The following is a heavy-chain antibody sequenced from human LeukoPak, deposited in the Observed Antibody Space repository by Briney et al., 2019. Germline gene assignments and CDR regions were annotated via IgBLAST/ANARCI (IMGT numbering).Heavy chain of an antibody. CDR1: GFTFSSYA. CDR2: ISGSGGST. Sequence: PGGSLRLSCAASGFTFSSYAMSWVRQAPGKGLEWVSAISGSGGSTYYADSVKGRFTISRDNSKNTLYLQMNSLRAEDTAVYYCAKDPGPHPYYCYGMDVWGQGTTVTVSS. CDR3: AKDPGPHPYYCYGMDV. V-gene: IGHV3-23*01. J-gene: IGHJ6*02.